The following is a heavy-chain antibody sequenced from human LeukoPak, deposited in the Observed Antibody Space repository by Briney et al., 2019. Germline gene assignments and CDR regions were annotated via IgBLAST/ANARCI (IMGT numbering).Heavy chain of an antibody. V-gene: IGHV4-59*08. CDR1: GGSISSYY. Sequence: PSGTLSLTCTVSGGSISSYYWSWIRQPPGKGLEWIAYIYYSGSTDYNPSLKSRVTISLDTSKNQFSLKLSSVTAADTAVYYCARHDPIVGTPDAFDIWGQGTMVTVSS. CDR2: IYYSGST. D-gene: IGHD1-26*01. J-gene: IGHJ3*02. CDR3: ARHDPIVGTPDAFDI.